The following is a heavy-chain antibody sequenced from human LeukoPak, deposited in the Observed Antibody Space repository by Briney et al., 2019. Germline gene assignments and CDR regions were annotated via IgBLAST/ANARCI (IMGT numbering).Heavy chain of an antibody. V-gene: IGHV3-23*01. CDR1: GFTFTSYA. J-gene: IGHJ4*02. CDR2: ISGSGGSA. CDR3: AKEKDSRGYFDY. D-gene: IGHD3-22*01. Sequence: GESLRLFCAASGFTFTSYAMSWVRQPPGKGLEWVSAISGSGGSAYYADSVKGRFTISRDNSKNTLYLQVNSLRAEDTTVYYCAKEKDSRGYFDYWGQGTLVTVSS.